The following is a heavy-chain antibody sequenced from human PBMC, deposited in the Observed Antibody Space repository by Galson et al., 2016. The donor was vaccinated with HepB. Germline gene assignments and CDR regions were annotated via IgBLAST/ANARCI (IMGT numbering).Heavy chain of an antibody. CDR2: ISASGATS. V-gene: IGHV3-23*01. CDR3: ARDIPALQKVVTIIRLDAFDT. D-gene: IGHD5-12*01. Sequence: SLRLSCAASGFTFSSFAMSWVRQAPGKGLEWVSLISASGATSYYADSVKGRFTISRDNSKNAVYLQMDSLRVEDTAVYFCARDIPALQKVVTIIRLDAFDTWGQGTPVTVSS. CDR1: GFTFSSFA. J-gene: IGHJ3*02.